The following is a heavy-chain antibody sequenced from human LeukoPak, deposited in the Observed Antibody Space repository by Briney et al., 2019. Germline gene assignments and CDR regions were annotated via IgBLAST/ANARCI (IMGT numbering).Heavy chain of an antibody. CDR3: ARYSSGWYDPFDYFDY. V-gene: IGHV6-1*01. D-gene: IGHD6-19*01. Sequence: SQTLSLTFAISGDSVSINSAAWNWIRQSPSRGLEWLGRTYYRSKWYNDYAVSVKSRITINPDTSKNQFSLQLNSVTPEDTAVYYCARYSSGWYDPFDYFDYWGQGTLVTVSS. CDR2: TYYRSKWYN. CDR1: GDSVSINSAA. J-gene: IGHJ4*02.